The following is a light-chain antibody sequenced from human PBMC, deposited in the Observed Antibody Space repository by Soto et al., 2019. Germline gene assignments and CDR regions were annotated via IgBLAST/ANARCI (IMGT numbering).Light chain of an antibody. J-gene: IGKJ4*01. V-gene: IGKV1-39*01. CDR3: HQSSSSPLT. CDR2: DAS. CDR1: QSVFNH. Sequence: DVQMTQSPSSLSASVGDSVTITFRASQSVFNHLSWFQQRPGKGPKLLIYDASSLHAAVPSRFSGSGYGTDFTLTISTVQPEDSAIYYCHQSSSSPLTFGGGTRVELK.